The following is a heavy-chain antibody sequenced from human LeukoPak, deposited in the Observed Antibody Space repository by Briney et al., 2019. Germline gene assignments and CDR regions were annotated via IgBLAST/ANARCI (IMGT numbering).Heavy chain of an antibody. CDR3: ARQPLLLQNDY. CDR2: IFYSGST. Sequence: PETLSLTCTVFGDSISTGSYYWGWIRQPPGRGLEWIGSIFYSGSTYYNPSLKSRVTISVDTSKNQFSLKLSSVTAADTAVYYCARQPLLLQNDYWGQGTRVTVSS. J-gene: IGHJ4*02. V-gene: IGHV4-39*01. CDR1: GDSISTGSYY. D-gene: IGHD1-26*01.